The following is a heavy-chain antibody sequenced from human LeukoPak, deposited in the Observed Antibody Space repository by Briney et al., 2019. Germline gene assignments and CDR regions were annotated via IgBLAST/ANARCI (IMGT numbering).Heavy chain of an antibody. CDR3: ARDGQVVVEPAGTPYSYYGMDV. V-gene: IGHV1-2*02. CDR2: INPNSGGT. D-gene: IGHD3/OR15-3a*01. J-gene: IGHJ6*02. Sequence: ASVKVSCKASGYTFTGYYMHWVRQAPGQGLEWMGWINPNSGGTNYAQKFQGRVTMTRDTSISAAYMELSRLRSDDTAVYYCARDGQVVVEPAGTPYSYYGMDVWGQGTTVTVSS. CDR1: GYTFTGYY.